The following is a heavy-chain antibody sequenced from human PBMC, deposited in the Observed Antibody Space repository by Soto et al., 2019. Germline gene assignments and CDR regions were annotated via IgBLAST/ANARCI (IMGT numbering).Heavy chain of an antibody. J-gene: IGHJ5*02. CDR3: ARVLRSIGTTALWWFDP. CDR2: ISAYNGNT. Sequence: GASVKVSCKASGYTFTSYGISWVRQAPGQGLEWMGWISAYNGNTNYAQKLQGRVTMTTDTSTSTAYMELRSLRSDDTAVYYCARVLRSIGTTALWWFDPWGQGTLVTVSS. V-gene: IGHV1-18*01. CDR1: GYTFTSYG. D-gene: IGHD1-7*01.